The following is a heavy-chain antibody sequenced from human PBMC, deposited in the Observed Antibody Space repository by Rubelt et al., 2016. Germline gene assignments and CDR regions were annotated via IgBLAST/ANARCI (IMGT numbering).Heavy chain of an antibody. Sequence: EVQLVESGGGVLQPGGSLRLSCAASGFTFSSYEMNWVRQAPGKGLEWVSYISSSGSTIYYADSVKGRFTIPTDNAKDSLFLQRSSLAVEDSGLYYGLRDKDCGGDCYNFFDSWGQGTLVTVST. D-gene: IGHD2-21*01. V-gene: IGHV3-48*03. CDR3: LRDKDCGGDCYNFFDS. J-gene: IGHJ4*02. CDR1: GFTFSSYE. CDR2: ISSSGSTI.